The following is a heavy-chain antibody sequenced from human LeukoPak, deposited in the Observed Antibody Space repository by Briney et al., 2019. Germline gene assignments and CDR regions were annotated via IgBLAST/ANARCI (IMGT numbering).Heavy chain of an antibody. D-gene: IGHD2-15*01. CDR1: GGSISSCY. J-gene: IGHJ3*02. CDR2: IYYSGST. V-gene: IGHV4-59*01. CDR3: AREGSGGSCYSIAGVCPFDI. Sequence: SETLSLTCTVSGGSISSCYWSWIRQPPGKGLEWIGYIYYSGSTNYNPSLKSRVTISVDTSKNQFSLKLSSVTAADTAVYYCAREGSGGSCYSIAGVCPFDIWGQGTMVTVSS.